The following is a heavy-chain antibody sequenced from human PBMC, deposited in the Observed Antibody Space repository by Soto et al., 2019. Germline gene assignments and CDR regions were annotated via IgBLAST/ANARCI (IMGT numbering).Heavy chain of an antibody. V-gene: IGHV3-11*05. D-gene: IGHD3-9*01. CDR2: IGTSSSYT. CDR3: ARDADIFTGLDAFDI. J-gene: IGHJ3*02. Sequence: GGSLRLSCAASGFNVSSNYMSWIRQAPGKGLEWLSYIGTSSSYTNYADSVKGRFTISRDNAKNSLYLQMNSLRAQDTAVYYCARDADIFTGLDAFDIWGQGIMVAV. CDR1: GFNVSSNY.